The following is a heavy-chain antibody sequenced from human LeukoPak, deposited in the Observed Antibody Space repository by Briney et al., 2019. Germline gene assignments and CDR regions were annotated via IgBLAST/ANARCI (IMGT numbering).Heavy chain of an antibody. CDR1: GFTFSTYA. Sequence: GGSLRLSCAASGFTFSTYAVNWVRQAPGKGLEWVSTISGSGDSIYYADSVKGRFTISRDNSKDTLYLQMSSVRVGDTAVYYCAKTRFGEFHLGSGAFDIWGQGTMVTVSS. CDR2: ISGSGDSI. CDR3: AKTRFGEFHLGSGAFDI. J-gene: IGHJ3*02. V-gene: IGHV3-23*01. D-gene: IGHD3-10*01.